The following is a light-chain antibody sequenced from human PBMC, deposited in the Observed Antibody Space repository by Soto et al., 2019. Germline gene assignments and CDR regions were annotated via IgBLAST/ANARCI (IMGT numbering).Light chain of an antibody. CDR1: SSNVGSNY. CDR3: AAWDDSLSGVV. J-gene: IGLJ2*01. CDR2: RNN. Sequence: QSVLTQPPSAYGTPGQRVTISCSGSSSNVGSNYVYWYQQLPGTAPKLLIYRNNQRPSGVPDRFSGSKSGTSGSLAISGLRSEDEADYHCAAWDDSLSGVVFGGGTKLTVL. V-gene: IGLV1-47*01.